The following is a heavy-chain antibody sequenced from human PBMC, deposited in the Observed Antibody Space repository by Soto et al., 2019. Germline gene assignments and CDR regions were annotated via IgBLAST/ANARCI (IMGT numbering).Heavy chain of an antibody. V-gene: IGHV4-34*01. D-gene: IGHD6-13*01. Sequence: SETLSLTCAFYVGSFSGYYWSCIRHPPGKWLEWIGEINHSGSTNYNPSLKSRVTISVDTSKNQFSLKLSSVTAADTAVYYCARGFRFGYSSSEVCGMEVWGQGTTVIVSS. CDR2: INHSGST. CDR3: ARGFRFGYSSSEVCGMEV. CDR1: VGSFSGYY. J-gene: IGHJ6*01.